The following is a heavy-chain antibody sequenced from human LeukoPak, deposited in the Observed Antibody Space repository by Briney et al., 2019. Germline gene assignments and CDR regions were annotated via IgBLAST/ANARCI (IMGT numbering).Heavy chain of an antibody. Sequence: SETLSLTCTVSGGSISSGGYYWSWIRQHPGKGLEWIGYIYYSGSTNYNPSLNSRVTISVDTSKNQFSLRLSSVTAADTAIYYCARAVSGRFDYWGQGTLVTVSS. D-gene: IGHD6-19*01. CDR2: IYYSGST. CDR1: GGSISSGGYY. CDR3: ARAVSGRFDY. J-gene: IGHJ4*02. V-gene: IGHV4-31*03.